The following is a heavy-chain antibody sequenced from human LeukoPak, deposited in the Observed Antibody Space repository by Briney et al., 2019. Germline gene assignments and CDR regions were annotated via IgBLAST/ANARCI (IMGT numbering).Heavy chain of an antibody. Sequence: GGSLRLSCSASGFTFSSYAMHWVRQAPGKGLEYVSAISSNGGSTYYADSVKGRFTIPRDNSKNTLYLQMSSLRAEDTAVYYCVKAFYYYDSSGYYSAEYFQHWGQGTLVTVSS. CDR2: ISSNGGST. V-gene: IGHV3-64D*06. D-gene: IGHD3-22*01. CDR3: VKAFYYYDSSGYYSAEYFQH. CDR1: GFTFSSYA. J-gene: IGHJ1*01.